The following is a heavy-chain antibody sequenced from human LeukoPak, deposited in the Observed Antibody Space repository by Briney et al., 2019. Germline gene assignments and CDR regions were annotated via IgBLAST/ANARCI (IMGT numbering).Heavy chain of an antibody. V-gene: IGHV4-4*07. CDR3: SRAMDGYPGYFDF. D-gene: IGHD3-22*01. CDR1: SGSLSSYS. Sequence: SETLSLSCTVSSGSLSSYSWTWVRQPPGKGLGSIGRVYTTGISNYNTSLTSRATMSVDTSKYQFSLMLTSVTPADTAPLSFSRAMDGYPGYFDFWGQGILVTVSS. J-gene: IGHJ4*02. CDR2: VYTTGIS.